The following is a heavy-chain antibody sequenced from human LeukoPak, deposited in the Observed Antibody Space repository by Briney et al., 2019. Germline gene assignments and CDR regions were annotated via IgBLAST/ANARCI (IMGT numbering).Heavy chain of an antibody. V-gene: IGHV1-18*01. J-gene: IGHJ4*02. CDR3: ARDLYPRDFWNGYPMSLDY. D-gene: IGHD3/OR15-3a*01. CDR1: GYTFSTYG. Sequence: GASVKVSCKASGYTFSTYGITWVRQAPGQGLEWMGWISAYNGNTNYAQNLQGRVTMTTDTSTSTAYMELRSLRSDDTAVYYCARDLYPRDFWNGYPMSLDYWGQGTLVTVSS. CDR2: ISAYNGNT.